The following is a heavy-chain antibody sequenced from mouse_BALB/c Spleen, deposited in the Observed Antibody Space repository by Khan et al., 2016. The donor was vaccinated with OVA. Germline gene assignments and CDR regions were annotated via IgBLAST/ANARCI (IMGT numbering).Heavy chain of an antibody. V-gene: IGHV2-6-7*01. CDR3: ARGDWDYFDF. CDR2: IWGDGST. Sequence: VQLQESGPGLVAPSQSLSITCTVSGFSLTDYGVNWVRQPPGKGLEWLGLIWGDGSTDYNSALKSRLSISKDNSKSQVFLKMNGLQTDDTARYFCARGDWDYFDFWGQGTTLTVSS. D-gene: IGHD2-13*01. CDR1: GFSLTDYG. J-gene: IGHJ2*01.